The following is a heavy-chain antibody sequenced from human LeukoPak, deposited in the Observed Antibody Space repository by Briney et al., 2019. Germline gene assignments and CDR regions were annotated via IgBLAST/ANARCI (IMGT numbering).Heavy chain of an antibody. CDR1: GYTFTSYD. Sequence: ASVKVSCKASGYTFTSYDINWVRQATGQGLEWMGWMNPNSGNTGYAQKFQGRVTMTRDTSTSTVYMELSSLRSEDTAVYYCARGRIAAAGAFDIWGHGTMVTVSS. V-gene: IGHV1-8*01. D-gene: IGHD6-13*01. CDR3: ARGRIAAAGAFDI. CDR2: MNPNSGNT. J-gene: IGHJ3*02.